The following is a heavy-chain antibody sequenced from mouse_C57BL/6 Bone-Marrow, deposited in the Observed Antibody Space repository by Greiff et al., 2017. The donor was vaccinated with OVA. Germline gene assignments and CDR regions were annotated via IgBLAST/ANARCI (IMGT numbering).Heavy chain of an antibody. CDR3: ARHDYSNYYYAMDY. J-gene: IGHJ4*01. CDR2: IWSDGST. CDR1: GFSLTSYG. V-gene: IGHV2-6-1*01. Sequence: VQLQESGPGLVAPSQSLSITCTVSGFSLTSYGVHWVRQPPGKGLEWLVVIWSDGSTTYNSALKSRLSISKDNSKSQVFLKMNSLQTDDTAMYYCARHDYSNYYYAMDYWGQGTSVTVSS. D-gene: IGHD2-5*01.